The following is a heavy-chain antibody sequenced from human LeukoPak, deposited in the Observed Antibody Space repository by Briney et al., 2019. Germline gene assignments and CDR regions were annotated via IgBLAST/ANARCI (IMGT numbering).Heavy chain of an antibody. J-gene: IGHJ4*02. CDR3: ARGSRSYDNSNYLNY. D-gene: IGHD4-11*01. CDR1: GGSITTYY. CDR2: IYDTGST. V-gene: IGHV4-59*01. Sequence: SGTLSLTCSASGGSITTYYWSWIRQPPGKGLEWIGNIYDTGSTNYNRSLRSRVSISVDTSKNQFSLKLSSVTAADTAVYYCARGSRSYDNSNYLNYWGQGSLVTVS.